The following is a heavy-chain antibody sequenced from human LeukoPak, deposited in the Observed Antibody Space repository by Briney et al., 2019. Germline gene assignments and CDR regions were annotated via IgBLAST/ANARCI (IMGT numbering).Heavy chain of an antibody. J-gene: IGHJ4*02. D-gene: IGHD1-7*01. Sequence: GESLKISCKGSGYSFTNYWIAWVRPMPGKGLEWMGVINPGDPEIRYSPSFQGQVTISADKSISTAYLQWSSLAASDTAMVYCARHHLGTNRDWGQGTLVTVSS. CDR1: GYSFTNYW. V-gene: IGHV5-51*01. CDR2: INPGDPEI. CDR3: ARHHLGTNRD.